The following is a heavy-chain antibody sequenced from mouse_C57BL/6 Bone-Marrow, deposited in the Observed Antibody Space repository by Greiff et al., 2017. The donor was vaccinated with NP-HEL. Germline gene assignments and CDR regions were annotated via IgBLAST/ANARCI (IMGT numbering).Heavy chain of an antibody. CDR2: ISDGGSYT. CDR3: AREGIYYDYDRGYFDV. J-gene: IGHJ1*03. CDR1: GFTFSSYA. V-gene: IGHV5-4*01. D-gene: IGHD2-4*01. Sequence: DVKLVESGGGLVKPGGSLKLSCAASGFTFSSYAMSWVRQTPEKRLEWVATISDGGSYTYYPDNVKGRFTISRDNAKNNLYLQMSHLKSEDTAMYYCAREGIYYDYDRGYFDVWGTGTTVTVSS.